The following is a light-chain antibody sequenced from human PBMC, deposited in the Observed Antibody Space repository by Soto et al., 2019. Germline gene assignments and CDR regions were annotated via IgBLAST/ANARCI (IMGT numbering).Light chain of an antibody. Sequence: QSVLTRPASVSGSPGQSITISCTGTSSDVGSYNLVSWYQQHPGKAPKLMIYEGSKRPSGVSNRFSGSKSGNTASLTISGLQTDDEADHHCFSYAGSSTDVVFGGGTKLTVL. J-gene: IGLJ2*01. CDR1: SSDVGSYNL. CDR3: FSYAGSSTDVV. V-gene: IGLV2-23*01. CDR2: EGS.